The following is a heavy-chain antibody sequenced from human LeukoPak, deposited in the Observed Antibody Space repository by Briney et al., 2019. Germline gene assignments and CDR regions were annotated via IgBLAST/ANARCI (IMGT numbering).Heavy chain of an antibody. Sequence: GASVKVSCKASGYTFTSYDFNWVRQATGQGLEWMGWMNPNSGNTGYAQKFQGRVTMTRDMSTSTVYMELSSLRSEDTAVYYCARAGLTMDYWGQGTLVTVSS. CDR3: ARAGLTMDY. CDR2: MNPNSGNT. D-gene: IGHD3-10*01. V-gene: IGHV1-8*01. CDR1: GYTFTSYD. J-gene: IGHJ4*02.